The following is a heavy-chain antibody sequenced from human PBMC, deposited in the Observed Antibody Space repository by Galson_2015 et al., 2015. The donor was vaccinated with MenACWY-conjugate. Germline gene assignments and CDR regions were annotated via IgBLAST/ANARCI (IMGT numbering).Heavy chain of an antibody. CDR2: ISGSGAGT. D-gene: IGHD3-3*01. CDR1: GFTFSTYA. Sequence: SLRLSCAASGFTFSTYAMTWVRQGPGKGLEWVSAISGSGAGTYYADSVKGRFTISRDNSRNTLYLEMNSLRVEDMAIYYCANGLRANGYNFLSWGRVTLVTVAS. J-gene: IGHJ5*01. CDR3: ANGLRANGYNFLS. V-gene: IGHV3-23*01.